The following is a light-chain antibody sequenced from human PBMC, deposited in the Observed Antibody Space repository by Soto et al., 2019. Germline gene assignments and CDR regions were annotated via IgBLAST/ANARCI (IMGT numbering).Light chain of an antibody. Sequence: EIVLTQSPGTLSLSPGERATLSCRANQSVGSSYIAWYQQKPGQSPRLLIYGASSRATGIPDRFSGSGSGTDFALTISRLEPEDFAVYYCQQYGSSPPVYTFGQGTKLEIK. CDR3: QQYGSSPPVYT. CDR2: GAS. V-gene: IGKV3-20*01. CDR1: QSVGSSY. J-gene: IGKJ2*01.